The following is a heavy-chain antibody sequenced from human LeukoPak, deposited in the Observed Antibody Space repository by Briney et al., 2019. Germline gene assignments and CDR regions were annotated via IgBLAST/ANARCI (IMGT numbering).Heavy chain of an antibody. J-gene: IGHJ6*03. CDR1: GGSISSGDYY. D-gene: IGHD6-6*01. CDR3: ARRLEYSSSSKDYYYYYMDV. V-gene: IGHV4-30-4*08. CDR2: ICYSGST. Sequence: PSETLSLTCTVSGGSISSGDYYWSWIRQPPGKGLEWIGYICYSGSTYYNPSLESRVTISVDTSKNQFSLKLSSVTAADTAVYYCARRLEYSSSSKDYYYYYMDVWGKGTTVTVSS.